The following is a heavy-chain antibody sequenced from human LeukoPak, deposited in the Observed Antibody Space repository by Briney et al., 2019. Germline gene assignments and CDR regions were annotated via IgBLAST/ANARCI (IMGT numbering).Heavy chain of an antibody. Sequence: GRSLRLSCAASGFTFSSYAMSWVRQAPGKGLEWVSAISGSGGSTYYADSVKGRFTISRDNSKNTLYLQMNSLRAEDTAVYYCAKDKRGYCSGGSCYGLGDYFDYWGQGTLVTVSS. CDR2: ISGSGGST. CDR3: AKDKRGYCSGGSCYGLGDYFDY. V-gene: IGHV3-23*01. CDR1: GFTFSSYA. D-gene: IGHD2-15*01. J-gene: IGHJ4*02.